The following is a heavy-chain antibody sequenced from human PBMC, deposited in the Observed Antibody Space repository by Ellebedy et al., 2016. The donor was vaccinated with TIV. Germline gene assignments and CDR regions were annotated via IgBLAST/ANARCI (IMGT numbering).Heavy chain of an antibody. CDR1: GFMFNTYA. D-gene: IGHD3/OR15-3a*01. V-gene: IGHV3-23*01. CDR3: ARRSTDFAFDS. CDR2: ISANGGPT. J-gene: IGHJ4*02. Sequence: GESLKISCAASGFMFNTYAMSWVRQAPGRGLEWVSTISANGGPTYYADSVKGRFTISRDNSKNTLFLQMSSLRAEDTAVYFCARRSTDFAFDSWGQGTMVTVSS.